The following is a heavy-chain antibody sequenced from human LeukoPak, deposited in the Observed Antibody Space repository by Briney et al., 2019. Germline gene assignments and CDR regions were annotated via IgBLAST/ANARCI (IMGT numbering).Heavy chain of an antibody. CDR2: IGPSGGNT. CDR3: AKDSKMSYYGSGSHYDY. J-gene: IGHJ4*02. D-gene: IGHD3-10*01. CDR1: GITFSNYF. V-gene: IGHV3-23*01. Sequence: GGSLRLSCAASGITFSNYFMSWVRQAPGKGLEWVSAIGPSGGNTYYADSVKGRFTISRDNSKNTLYLQTTSLRAEETAVYYCAKDSKMSYYGSGSHYDYWGQGTLVTVSS.